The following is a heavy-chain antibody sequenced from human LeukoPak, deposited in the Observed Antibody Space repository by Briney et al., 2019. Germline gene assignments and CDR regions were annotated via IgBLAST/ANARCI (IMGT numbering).Heavy chain of an antibody. Sequence: GGSLRLSCAASGFTVSGYGMHWVRQAPGKGLEWVAVISTDGSNIYYAESVKGRFTISRDNSKNTLYLQMNSLRAEETVLDYCAKTFSCWLELCYWGLGTLVTVCS. CDR1: GFTVSGYG. CDR2: ISTDGSNI. CDR3: AKTFSCWLELCY. D-gene: IGHD5-24*01. J-gene: IGHJ4*02. V-gene: IGHV3-30*18.